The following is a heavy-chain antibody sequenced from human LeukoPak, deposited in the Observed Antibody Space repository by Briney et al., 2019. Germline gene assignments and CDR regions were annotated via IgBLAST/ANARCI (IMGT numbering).Heavy chain of an antibody. D-gene: IGHD3-22*01. J-gene: IGHJ5*02. CDR2: IYYSGIT. V-gene: IGHV4-39*01. Sequence: PSETLSLTCTVSGGSISSSTYYWGWIRQPPGKGLEWIGTIYYSGITYYNPSLQSRVTISVDTSKNQFSLKLSSVTAADTAVYYCARHSSGNDFRSGYYSTKLNWFDPWGQGTLVTVSS. CDR1: GGSISSSTYY. CDR3: ARHSSGNDFRSGYYSTKLNWFDP.